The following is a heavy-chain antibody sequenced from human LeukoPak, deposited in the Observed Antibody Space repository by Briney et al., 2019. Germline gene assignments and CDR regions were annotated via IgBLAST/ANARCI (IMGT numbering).Heavy chain of an antibody. J-gene: IGHJ4*02. Sequence: PGGALRLSCAASGFTFSDYYMSWIRQAPGKGVEGVSYISSSGSTIYYADSVKGRFTISRDNAKNSLYLQMNSLRAEDTAVYYCARELAAAGTMYGYWGQGTLVTVSS. CDR2: ISSSGSTI. CDR3: ARELAAAGTMYGY. D-gene: IGHD6-13*01. CDR1: GFTFSDYY. V-gene: IGHV3-11*01.